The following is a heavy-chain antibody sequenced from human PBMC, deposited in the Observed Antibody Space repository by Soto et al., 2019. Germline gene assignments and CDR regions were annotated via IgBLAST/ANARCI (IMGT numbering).Heavy chain of an antibody. CDR1: GFTFSSYA. CDR2: ISGSGGST. Sequence: EVQLLESGGGLVQPGGSLRLSCAASGFTFSSYAMSWVRQAPGKGLEWVSAISGSGGSTYYADSVKGRFTISRDNSKNTLYLQMNSLRAEDTAVYYCAKDPPSRGGNYWYFDLWGRGTLVTVSS. V-gene: IGHV3-23*01. J-gene: IGHJ2*01. D-gene: IGHD3-3*01. CDR3: AKDPPSRGGNYWYFDL.